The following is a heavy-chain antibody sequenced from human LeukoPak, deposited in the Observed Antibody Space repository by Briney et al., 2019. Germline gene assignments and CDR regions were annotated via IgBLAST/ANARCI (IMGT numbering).Heavy chain of an antibody. J-gene: IGHJ4*02. CDR1: GFTFSSYW. Sequence: GGSLRLSCAASGFTFSSYWMSWVRQAPGKGLEWVANIKQDGSEKYYVDSVKGRFTTSRDNAKNSLYLQMNSLRAEDTAVYYCARAYYYGSGSSLNPFDYWGQGTLVTVSS. V-gene: IGHV3-7*01. CDR2: IKQDGSEK. CDR3: ARAYYYGSGSSLNPFDY. D-gene: IGHD3-10*01.